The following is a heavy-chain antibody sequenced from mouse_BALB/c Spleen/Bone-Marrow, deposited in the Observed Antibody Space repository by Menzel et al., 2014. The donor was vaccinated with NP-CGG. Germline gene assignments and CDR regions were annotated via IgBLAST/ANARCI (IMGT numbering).Heavy chain of an antibody. J-gene: IGHJ3*01. CDR1: GFTFSNYV. CDR3: ARGRGGYYEFAY. V-gene: IGHV5-6-5*01. CDR2: ITSGGST. D-gene: IGHD2-3*01. Sequence: EVMLVESGGGLVKPGGSLKLSCAASGFTFSNYVMSWVRQTPEKRLEWVASITSGGSTYYPDSVKGRFTISRDNARNTLYLQMSSLRSEDTAMYYCARGRGGYYEFAYWGQGTLVTVSA.